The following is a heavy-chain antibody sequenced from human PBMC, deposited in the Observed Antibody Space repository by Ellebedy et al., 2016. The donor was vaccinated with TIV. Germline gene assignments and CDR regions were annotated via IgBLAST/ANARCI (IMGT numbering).Heavy chain of an antibody. Sequence: GESLKISCAASGFTFSTYSMRWVRQPPGKGLEWVTFISYDGSDRFYADSVKGRFTIARDNAGHSLYLQLSNLRVEDTAVYYCAATTPRIRGPRMYYYYAMDVWGQGTTVTVSS. CDR2: ISYDGSDR. J-gene: IGHJ6*02. D-gene: IGHD3-10*01. CDR1: GFTFSTYS. V-gene: IGHV3-30*04. CDR3: AATTPRIRGPRMYYYYAMDV.